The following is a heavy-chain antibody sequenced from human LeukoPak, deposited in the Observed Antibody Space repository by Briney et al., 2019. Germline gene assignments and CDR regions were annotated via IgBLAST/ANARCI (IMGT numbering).Heavy chain of an antibody. V-gene: IGHV1-69*01. CDR3: ARAITMVRGVIGEDYYYGMDV. D-gene: IGHD3-10*01. CDR1: GGTFTTYA. CDR2: IIPIFGTA. J-gene: IGHJ6*04. Sequence: ASVKVSCTASGGTFTTYAISWVRQAPGQGLEWMGGIIPIFGTANYAQKFQGRVTITADESTSTAYMELSSLRSEDTAVYYCARAITMVRGVIGEDYYYGMDVWGKGTTVTVSS.